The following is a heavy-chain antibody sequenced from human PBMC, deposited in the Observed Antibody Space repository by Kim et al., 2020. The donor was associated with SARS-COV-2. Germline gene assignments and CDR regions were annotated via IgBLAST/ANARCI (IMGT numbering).Heavy chain of an antibody. V-gene: IGHV1-2*06. J-gene: IGHJ2*01. Sequence: ASVKVSCKASGYTFSGSFIHWVRQAPGQGLEWMGRINPKSGATYSAQKFQGRVTMTRDTSISTAYMELSGLKSDDTAVYFCAREMAFYYESSANDVVLWGGGTHVSVSS. CDR2: INPKSGAT. CDR1: GYTFSGSF. D-gene: IGHD3-22*01. CDR3: AREMAFYYESSANDVVL.